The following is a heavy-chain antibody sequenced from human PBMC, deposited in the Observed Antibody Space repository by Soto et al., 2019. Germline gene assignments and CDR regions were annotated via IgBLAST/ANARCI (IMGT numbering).Heavy chain of an antibody. D-gene: IGHD2-2*01. Sequence: QVQLVESGGGVVQPGRSLRLSCAASGFTFSSYGMHWVRQAPGKGLEWVAVISYDGSNKYYADSVKGRFTISRDNSKNTLYLQMNSLRAEDTAVYYCAKSGYCSSTSCLAGWFHPWGQGTLVTVSS. CDR2: ISYDGSNK. CDR1: GFTFSSYG. J-gene: IGHJ5*02. V-gene: IGHV3-30*18. CDR3: AKSGYCSSTSCLAGWFHP.